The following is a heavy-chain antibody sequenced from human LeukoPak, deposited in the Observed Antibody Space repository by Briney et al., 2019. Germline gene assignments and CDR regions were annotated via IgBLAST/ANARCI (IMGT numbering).Heavy chain of an antibody. V-gene: IGHV1-18*01. J-gene: IGHJ6*03. Sequence: ASVKVSCKASGYTFTSYGISWVRQAPGQGLEWMGWISAYNGNTNYAQKLQGRVTMTTDTSTSTAYMELRSLRSDDTAVYYCARVPRQIYYCYYMDVWGKGTTVTVSS. CDR1: GYTFTSYG. CDR2: ISAYNGNT. CDR3: ARVPRQIYYCYYMDV.